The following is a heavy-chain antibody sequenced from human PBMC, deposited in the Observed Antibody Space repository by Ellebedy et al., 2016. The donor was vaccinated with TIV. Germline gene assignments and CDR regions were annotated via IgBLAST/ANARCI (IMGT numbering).Heavy chain of an antibody. Sequence: PGGSLRLSCAASGFAVSSNYMTWVRQAPGRGLEWVSLIYSDGNTNYADSVKGRFTISRDNAKNTLYLQMNSLRAEDTAVYYCARDDDPNSGYDPYYYFDLWGRGTLVTVSS. J-gene: IGHJ2*01. V-gene: IGHV3-66*01. CDR1: GFAVSSNY. CDR3: ARDDDPNSGYDPYYYFDL. D-gene: IGHD5-12*01. CDR2: IYSDGNT.